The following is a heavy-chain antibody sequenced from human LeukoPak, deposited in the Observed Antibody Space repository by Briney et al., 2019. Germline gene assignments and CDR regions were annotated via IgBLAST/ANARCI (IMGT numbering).Heavy chain of an antibody. Sequence: TSETLSLTCTVSGGSISSYYWSWIRQPPGKGLEWIGYIYYSGSTNYNPSLKSRVTISVDTSKNQFSLKLSSVTAADAAVYYCARTYYYDSSGYYEAAFDYWGQGTLVTVSS. J-gene: IGHJ4*02. CDR2: IYYSGST. D-gene: IGHD3-22*01. V-gene: IGHV4-59*08. CDR1: GGSISSYY. CDR3: ARTYYYDSSGYYEAAFDY.